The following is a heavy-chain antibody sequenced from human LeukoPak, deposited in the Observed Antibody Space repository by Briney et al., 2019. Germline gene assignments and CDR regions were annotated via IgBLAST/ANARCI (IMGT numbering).Heavy chain of an antibody. J-gene: IGHJ5*02. Sequence: SETLSLTCTVSGGAISDYYWSVIRQPAGKGLEWIGRIHTSLTTYFNPSLKSRVTMSVDTSKNQFSLRLTSLSAADTPVYFCARGDYYDGGGRNWFDPWGQGTLVTVSS. CDR3: ARGDYYDGGGRNWFDP. CDR2: IHTSLTT. V-gene: IGHV4-4*07. CDR1: GGAISDYY. D-gene: IGHD3-16*01.